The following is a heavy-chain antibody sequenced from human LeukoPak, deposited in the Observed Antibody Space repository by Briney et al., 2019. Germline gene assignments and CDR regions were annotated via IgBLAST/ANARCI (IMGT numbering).Heavy chain of an antibody. V-gene: IGHV3-66*04. D-gene: IGHD3-22*01. CDR2: IYSGGST. Sequence: GGSLRLSCSASGFTFSNCPMHWVRQAPGKGLEWVSVIYSGGSTYYADSVKGRFTISRDNSKNSLYLQMNSLRAEDTAVYYCAGHEGITMIMNWGQGTLVTVSS. J-gene: IGHJ4*02. CDR3: AGHEGITMIMN. CDR1: GFTFSNCP.